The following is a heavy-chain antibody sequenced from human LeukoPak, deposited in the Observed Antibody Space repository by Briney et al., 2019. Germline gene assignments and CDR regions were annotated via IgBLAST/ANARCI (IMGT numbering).Heavy chain of an antibody. CDR3: ARQEVGLRSFDP. J-gene: IGHJ5*02. CDR1: GGSISSSSYY. V-gene: IGHV4-39*01. CDR2: IYYTGTT. D-gene: IGHD3/OR15-3a*01. Sequence: SETLSLTCTVSGGSISSSSYYWGWIRQPPGKGLEWIGSIYYTGTTHYNPSLKSRVTISVDTSKNQFSLNLSSVTAADTAVYYCARQEVGLRSFDPWGQGTLVTVSS.